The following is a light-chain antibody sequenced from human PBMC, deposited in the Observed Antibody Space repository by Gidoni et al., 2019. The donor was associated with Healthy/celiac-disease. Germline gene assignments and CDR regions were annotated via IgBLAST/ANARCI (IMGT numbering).Light chain of an antibody. Sequence: DIQMTQSPSTLSASVGDRVTIPCRASHSISSWLAWYQQKPGKAPKLLIYQASSLESGVPSRFSGSGSGTEFTLTISSLQPDDFATYYCQQYNSYPRYSFGQGTKLEIK. CDR1: HSISSW. CDR2: QAS. J-gene: IGKJ2*03. V-gene: IGKV1-5*03. CDR3: QQYNSYPRYS.